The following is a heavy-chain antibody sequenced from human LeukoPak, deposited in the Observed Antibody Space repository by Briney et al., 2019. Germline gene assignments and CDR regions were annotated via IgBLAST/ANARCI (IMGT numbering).Heavy chain of an antibody. D-gene: IGHD3-3*01. J-gene: IGHJ4*02. CDR1: GFTFNTHG. V-gene: IGHV3-33*06. CDR3: AKDTAVQFLEPAF. Sequence: GGSLKLSRTASGFTFNTHGMNWVRQAPGKGLEWVAAIRFDGSVKHYSDAVKGRFTISRDNSLNTLYLQMNSLRVEDTAIYYCAKDTAVQFLEPAFWGQGTLVTVSS. CDR2: IRFDGSVK.